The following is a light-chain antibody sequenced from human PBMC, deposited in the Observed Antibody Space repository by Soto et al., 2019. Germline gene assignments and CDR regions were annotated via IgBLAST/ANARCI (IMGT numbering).Light chain of an antibody. J-gene: IGKJ4*01. CDR1: QSVQSN. CDR2: DAS. CDR3: QQYNNWLT. V-gene: IGKV3-15*01. Sequence: EIVLTQSPATLSVSPGESGTLSCRASQSVQSNLAWYQQKPGQAPRLLIYDASTRATGIPARFSGSGSGTEFTLTISSLQSEDFAVYYCQQYNNWLTFGGGTKVDI.